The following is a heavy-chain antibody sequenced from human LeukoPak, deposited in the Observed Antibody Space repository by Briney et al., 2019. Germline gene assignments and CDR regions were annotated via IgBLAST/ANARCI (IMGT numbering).Heavy chain of an antibody. CDR2: IYSGGST. D-gene: IGHD3-10*01. CDR1: GFTVSSNY. V-gene: IGHV3-53*01. CDR3: ARSRSYYYGSGSYPYYFDY. J-gene: IGHJ4*02. Sequence: SGGSLRLSCAASGFTVSSNYMSWVRQAPGKGLEWVSVIYSGGSTYYADSVKGRFTISRDNSKNTLYLQMNSLRAEDTAVYYCARSRSYYYGSGSYPYYFDYWGQGTLVTVSS.